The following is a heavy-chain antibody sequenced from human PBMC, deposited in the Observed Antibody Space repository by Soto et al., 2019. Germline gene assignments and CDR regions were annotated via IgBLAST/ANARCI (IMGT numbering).Heavy chain of an antibody. Sequence: SETLSLTCTVSGGSISSSSYYWGWIRQPPGKGLEWIGSIYYSGSTYYNPSLKSRVTISVDTSKNQFSLKMSSVTAADTAVYYCASHEYIWGSYRYTGYWGPGTLVTVSS. J-gene: IGHJ4*02. CDR2: IYYSGST. CDR3: ASHEYIWGSYRYTGY. CDR1: GGSISSSSYY. D-gene: IGHD3-16*02. V-gene: IGHV4-39*01.